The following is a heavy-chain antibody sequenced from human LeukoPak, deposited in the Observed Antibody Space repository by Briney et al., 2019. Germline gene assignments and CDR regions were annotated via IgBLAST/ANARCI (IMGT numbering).Heavy chain of an antibody. V-gene: IGHV1-46*01. CDR2: INPSGGST. CDR1: GYTFTSYY. CDR3: ARQIRFSTVTYYFDY. D-gene: IGHD4-11*01. J-gene: IGHJ4*02. Sequence: ASVKVSCKASGYTFTSYYMHWVRQAPGQGLEWMGIINPSGGSTSYAQKFQGRVTMTRDTSTSTVYMELSSLRSEDTAVYYCARQIRFSTVTYYFDYWGQGTLVTVSS.